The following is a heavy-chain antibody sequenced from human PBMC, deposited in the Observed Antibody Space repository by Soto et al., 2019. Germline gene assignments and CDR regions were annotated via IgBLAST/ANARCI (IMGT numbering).Heavy chain of an antibody. J-gene: IGHJ4*02. Sequence: ASVKVSCKASGGTFSSYTISWVRQAPGQGLEWMGRIIPILGIANYAQKFQGRVTITADKSTSTAYMELSSLRSEDTAVYYCAREGKYYYDISGYYWVSDYWGQGTLVTVSS. D-gene: IGHD3-22*01. CDR1: GGTFSSYT. V-gene: IGHV1-69*04. CDR2: IIPILGIA. CDR3: AREGKYYYDISGYYWVSDY.